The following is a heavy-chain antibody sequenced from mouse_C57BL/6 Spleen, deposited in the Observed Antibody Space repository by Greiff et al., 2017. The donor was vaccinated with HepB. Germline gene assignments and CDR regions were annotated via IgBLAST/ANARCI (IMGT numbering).Heavy chain of an antibody. CDR3: ARGSSYEYYAMDY. CDR2: ISDGGSYT. V-gene: IGHV5-4*03. CDR1: GFTFSSYA. D-gene: IGHD1-1*01. J-gene: IGHJ4*01. Sequence: EVKVVESGGGLVKPGGSLKLSCAASGFTFSSYAMSWVRQTPEKRLEWVATISDGGSYTYYPDNVKGRFTISRDNAKNNLYLQMSHLKSEDTAMYYCARGSSYEYYAMDYWGQGTSVTVSS.